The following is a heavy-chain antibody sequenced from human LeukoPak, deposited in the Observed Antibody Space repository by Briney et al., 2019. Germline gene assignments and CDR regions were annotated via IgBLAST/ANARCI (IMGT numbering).Heavy chain of an antibody. V-gene: IGHV3-30*02. Sequence: PGGSLRLSCAASGFTFNTYGMHWVRQAPGKGLEWVAFIQYDESNKFYADSVKGRFTISGDNSKNTVYLQVNSLRTEDTAVYYCAKDHRPYSSNVFDYWGQGTLVTVSS. D-gene: IGHD4-11*01. J-gene: IGHJ4*02. CDR3: AKDHRPYSSNVFDY. CDR2: IQYDESNK. CDR1: GFTFNTYG.